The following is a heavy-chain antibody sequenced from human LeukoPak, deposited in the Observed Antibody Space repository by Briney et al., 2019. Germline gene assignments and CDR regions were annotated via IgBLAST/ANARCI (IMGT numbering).Heavy chain of an antibody. J-gene: IGHJ4*02. Sequence: GGSLRLSCAASGFTFSRYWMHWVRQAPGEGLVWVSRIVEHGSTTYYADSVEGRFTIYRDNAKNPLYLQMNSRRVQDTAVYYGARDVTGSGTHWGQGTLVTASS. CDR3: ARDVTGSGTH. CDR1: GFTFSRYW. D-gene: IGHD3-10*01. CDR2: IVEHGSTT. V-gene: IGHV3-74*01.